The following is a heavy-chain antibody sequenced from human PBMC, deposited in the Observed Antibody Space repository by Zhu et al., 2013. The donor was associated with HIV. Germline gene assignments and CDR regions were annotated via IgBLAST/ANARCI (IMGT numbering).Heavy chain of an antibody. Sequence: QVQLVQSGAEVKKPGSSVKVSCKASGGTFSSYTMNWVRQAPGQGLEWMGGIIPMFGTANYAQKFQGRVTITADESTSTAYMELSSLRSEDTAVYYCARVQRDIIVVVAQTVGAFDIWGQGTMVTSLQ. CDR1: GGTFSSYT. J-gene: IGHJ3*02. D-gene: IGHD2-15*01. V-gene: IGHV1-69*01. CDR3: ARVQRDIIVVVAQTVGAFDI. CDR2: IIPMFGTA.